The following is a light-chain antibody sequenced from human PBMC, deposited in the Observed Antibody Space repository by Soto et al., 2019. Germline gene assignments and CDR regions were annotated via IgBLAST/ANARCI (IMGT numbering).Light chain of an antibody. CDR1: QSVSNNY. V-gene: IGKV3-20*01. CDR2: GAS. J-gene: IGKJ1*01. CDR3: QQYGSSGT. Sequence: TLSCRASQSVSNNYLAWYQQKPGQAPRLLIYGASNRATGIPDRFSGSGSGTDFTLTISRLEPEEFAVYYCQQYGSSGTFGQGTKVDIK.